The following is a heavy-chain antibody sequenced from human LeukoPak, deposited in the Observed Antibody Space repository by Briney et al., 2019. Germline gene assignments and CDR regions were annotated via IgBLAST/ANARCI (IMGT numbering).Heavy chain of an antibody. J-gene: IGHJ5*02. CDR3: ARGIIAVAGINWFDP. Sequence: VASVKVSCKASGGTFSSYAISWVRQAPGQGLEWMGGIIPIFGTANYAQKFQGRATITADESTSTAYMELSSLRSEDTAVYYCARGIIAVAGINWFDPWGQGTLVTVSS. V-gene: IGHV1-69*13. CDR1: GGTFSSYA. CDR2: IIPIFGTA. D-gene: IGHD6-19*01.